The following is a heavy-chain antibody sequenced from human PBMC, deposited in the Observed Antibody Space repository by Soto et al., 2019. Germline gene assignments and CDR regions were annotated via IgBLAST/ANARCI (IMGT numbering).Heavy chain of an antibody. Sequence: SQTLSLTCAISGDSVSSNSAAWNWIRPSPSRGLEWLGRTYYRSKWYNDYAVSVKSRITINPDTSKNQFCLQLNSVTPEDTAVYYCARDLSNYYDSSGYYYENWFDPWGQGTLVTVSS. D-gene: IGHD3-22*01. CDR1: GDSVSSNSAA. V-gene: IGHV6-1*01. J-gene: IGHJ5*02. CDR2: TYYRSKWYN. CDR3: ARDLSNYYDSSGYYYENWFDP.